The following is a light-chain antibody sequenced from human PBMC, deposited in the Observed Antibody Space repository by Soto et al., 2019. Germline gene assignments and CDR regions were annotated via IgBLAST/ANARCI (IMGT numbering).Light chain of an antibody. V-gene: IGLV7-43*01. CDR2: GTK. Sequence: QTVVTQEPSLTVSPGGTVTLTCASSTGAVSSDYYANWFLQKPGQAPRALIFGTKNRYSWTPARFSASLLGGEAALTLSGVQPEDEADYYCLLYYGGAWVFGGGTKLIVL. CDR1: TGAVSSDYY. J-gene: IGLJ3*02. CDR3: LLYYGGAWV.